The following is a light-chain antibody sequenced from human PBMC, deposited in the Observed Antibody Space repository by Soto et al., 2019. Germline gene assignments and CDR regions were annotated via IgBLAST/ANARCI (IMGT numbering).Light chain of an antibody. CDR2: DAS. J-gene: IGKJ1*01. Sequence: DIVLTQSPGTLSLSPGERATLSCRASETVSGSYLAWYQQKPGQAPRLLIYDASALPRGVQSRFSGSGSGTKFTLTIASLQPDDFATYYCQQYETFSGTFGPGTKVDIK. CDR1: ETVSGSY. CDR3: QQYETFSGT. V-gene: IGKV3-20*01.